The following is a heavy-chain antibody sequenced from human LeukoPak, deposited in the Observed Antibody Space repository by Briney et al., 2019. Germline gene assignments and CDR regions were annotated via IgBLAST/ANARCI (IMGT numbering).Heavy chain of an antibody. CDR2: ISSSGSTI. CDR1: GFTFSSYE. J-gene: IGHJ4*02. V-gene: IGHV3-48*03. D-gene: IGHD6-13*01. Sequence: PGGSLRLSCAASGFTFSSYEMNWVRQAPGKGLEWVSYISSSGSTIYYADSVKGRFTISRDNAKNSLYLQMNSLRPEDTALYYCARGWWGSSWYDYWGQGTLVTVSS. CDR3: ARGWWGSSWYDY.